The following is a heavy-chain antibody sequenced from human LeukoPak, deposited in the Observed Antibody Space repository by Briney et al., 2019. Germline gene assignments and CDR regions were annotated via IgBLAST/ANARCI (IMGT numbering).Heavy chain of an antibody. CDR3: ARVHYDTHDRDGDDY. Sequence: ASVKVSCKASGYTFTGYYMHWVRQAPGQGLEWMGRINPNSGGTNYAQKFQGRVTMTRDTSISTAYMELSRLRSDDTAVYYCARVHYDTHDRDGDDYWGQGTLVPVSS. D-gene: IGHD3-9*01. V-gene: IGHV1-2*06. J-gene: IGHJ4*02. CDR1: GYTFTGYY. CDR2: INPNSGGT.